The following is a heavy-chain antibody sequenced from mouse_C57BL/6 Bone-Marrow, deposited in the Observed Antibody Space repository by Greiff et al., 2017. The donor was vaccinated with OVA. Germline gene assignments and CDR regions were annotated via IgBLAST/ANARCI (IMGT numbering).Heavy chain of an antibody. CDR2: ISNGGGST. CDR3: ARSSYFDY. Sequence: EVQGVESGGGLVQPGGSLKLSCAASGFTFSDYYMYWVRQTPEKRLEWVAYISNGGGSTYYPDTVKGRFTISRDNAKNTLYLQMSRLKSEDTAMYYCARSSYFDYWGQGTTLTVSS. CDR1: GFTFSDYY. V-gene: IGHV5-12*01. J-gene: IGHJ2*01.